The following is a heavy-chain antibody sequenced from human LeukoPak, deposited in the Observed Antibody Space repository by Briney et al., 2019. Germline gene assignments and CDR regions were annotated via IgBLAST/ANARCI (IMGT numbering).Heavy chain of an antibody. V-gene: IGHV1-24*01. D-gene: IGHD4-17*01. CDR3: ALYYGDSAKGYYFDY. CDR2: FGPEDGEI. Sequence: ASVKVSCKVSGYTLTELSIHWVRQAPGKGLEWMGGFGPEDGEIIYAQNFQGRVTMTEDTSTDTAYMELSSLRYEDTAVYYCALYYGDSAKGYYFDYWGQGTLVTVSS. J-gene: IGHJ4*02. CDR1: GYTLTELS.